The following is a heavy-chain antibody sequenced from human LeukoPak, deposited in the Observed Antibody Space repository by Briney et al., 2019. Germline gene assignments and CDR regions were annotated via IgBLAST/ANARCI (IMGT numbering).Heavy chain of an antibody. CDR2: TSSSDAGT. J-gene: IGHJ5*02. CDR1: GFALSSYA. CDR3: TSPSGSSTP. V-gene: IGHV3-23*01. D-gene: IGHD3-10*01. Sequence: GGSLRLSCAASGFALSSYAMSWVRQAPGKGLEWVSATSSSDAGTYHAESVRGRFTISRDNSKNTLYLQMNSLKTEDTAVYYCTSPSGSSTPWGQGTLVTVSS.